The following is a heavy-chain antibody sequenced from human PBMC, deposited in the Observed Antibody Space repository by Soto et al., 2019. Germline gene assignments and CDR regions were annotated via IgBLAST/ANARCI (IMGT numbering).Heavy chain of an antibody. V-gene: IGHV1-69*02. Sequence: QVQLVQSGPEVKMPGSSVKVSCKASGDTFNSYTINWVRQAPGQGLQWMGRTIPILAMSNYALKFQGRVKITTDKSTTTAYMELRRLRSDDTAVYYCAASYGSGSRAFDYWGQGTLVTVSS. CDR1: GDTFNSYT. D-gene: IGHD3-10*01. CDR2: TIPILAMS. J-gene: IGHJ4*02. CDR3: AASYGSGSRAFDY.